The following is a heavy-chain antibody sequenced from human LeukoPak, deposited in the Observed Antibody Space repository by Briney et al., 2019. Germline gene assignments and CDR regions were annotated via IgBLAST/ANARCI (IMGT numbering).Heavy chain of an antibody. CDR3: ARDQVGADDAFDL. D-gene: IGHD1-26*01. CDR1: GGSMSSYY. J-gene: IGHJ3*01. CDR2: IYYSGST. Sequence: PSETLSLTCTVSGGSMSSYYWSWIRQPPGKGLEWIGYIYYSGSTNYNPSLKSRVTISVDTSKNQFSLKLSSVTAADTAVYYCARDQVGADDAFDLWGQGTMVTVSS. V-gene: IGHV4-59*01.